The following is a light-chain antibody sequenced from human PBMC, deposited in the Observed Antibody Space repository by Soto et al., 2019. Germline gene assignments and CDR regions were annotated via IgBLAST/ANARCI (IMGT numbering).Light chain of an antibody. Sequence: DGQMTKSNSTLSASVGDRVTITCRASQSISSWLAWYQQKPGKAPKLLIYDASSLESGVPSRFSGSGSGTEFTLTISSLQPDDFATYYCQQYNSYSWTFGQ. CDR2: DAS. J-gene: IGKJ1*01. CDR1: QSISSW. V-gene: IGKV1-5*01. CDR3: QQYNSYSWT.